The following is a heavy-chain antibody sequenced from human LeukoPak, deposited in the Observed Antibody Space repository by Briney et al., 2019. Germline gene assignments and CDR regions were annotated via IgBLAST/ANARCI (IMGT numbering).Heavy chain of an antibody. CDR1: GFTFDSYA. J-gene: IGHJ6*03. CDR3: AKYGVDCSSTSCYPLYYMDV. D-gene: IGHD2-2*01. Sequence: GGSLRLSCAASGFTFDSYAMTWVRQAPGKGLEWVSSISGGGGNTNYADSGKGRFTISRDNSKYTLFLQMNSLRAEDTAVYYCAKYGVDCSSTSCYPLYYMDVWGKGTTVTVSS. CDR2: ISGGGGNT. V-gene: IGHV3-23*01.